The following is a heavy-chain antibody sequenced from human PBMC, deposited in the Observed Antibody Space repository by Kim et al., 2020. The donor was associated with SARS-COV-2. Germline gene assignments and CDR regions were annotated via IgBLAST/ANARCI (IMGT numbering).Heavy chain of an antibody. CDR1: GFTFNNYN. CDR3: ARELQMGGVEVDY. J-gene: IGHJ4*02. Sequence: GGSLRLSCAGSGFTFNNYNIHWVRQPPGKGLQWGAAISDDGSNQLYADSVKGRFTVSRDNSKNTVYLQMNSLTAEDTDIYYCARELQMGGVEVDYWGQGT. V-gene: IGHV3-30*12. D-gene: IGHD3-16*01. CDR2: ISDDGSNQ.